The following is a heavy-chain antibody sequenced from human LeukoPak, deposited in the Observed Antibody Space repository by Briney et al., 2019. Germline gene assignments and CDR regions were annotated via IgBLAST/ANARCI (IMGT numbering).Heavy chain of an antibody. J-gene: IGHJ5*02. CDR2: INPNSGGT. CDR1: GYTFTGYY. CDR3: ARGGSGSSTWFGP. V-gene: IGHV1-2*02. Sequence: ASVKVSCKASGYTFTGYYMHWVRQAPGQGLEWMGWINPNSGGTNYAQKFQGRVTMTTDTSTNTAYMELRSLRSDDTAIYYCARGGSGSSTWFGPWGQGTLVTVSS. D-gene: IGHD6-6*01.